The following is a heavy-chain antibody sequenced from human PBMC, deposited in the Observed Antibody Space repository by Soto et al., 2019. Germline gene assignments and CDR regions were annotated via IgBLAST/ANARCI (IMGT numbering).Heavy chain of an antibody. CDR3: ARGHGSWYAYYFDY. Sequence: ASVNVSCKASRYTFTKYFTQWVRQGPGQGLEWMGWMNPNSGNTGYAQKFQGRVTMTRNTSISTAYMELSSLRSEDTAVYYCARGHGSWYAYYFDYWGQGTLVTVSS. D-gene: IGHD6-13*01. CDR2: MNPNSGNT. CDR1: RYTFTKYF. J-gene: IGHJ4*02. V-gene: IGHV1-8*01.